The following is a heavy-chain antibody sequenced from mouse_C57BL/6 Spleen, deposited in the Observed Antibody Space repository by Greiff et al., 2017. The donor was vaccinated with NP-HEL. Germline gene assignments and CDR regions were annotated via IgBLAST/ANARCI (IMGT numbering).Heavy chain of an antibody. D-gene: IGHD4-1*02. CDR3: ARSQLGWYFDV. V-gene: IGHV1-69*01. CDR1: GYTFTSYW. CDR2: IDPSDSYT. J-gene: IGHJ1*03. Sequence: QVQLKQPGAELVMPGASVKLSCKASGYTFTSYWMHWVKQRPGQGLEWIGEIDPSDSYTNYNQKFKGKSTLTVDKSSSTAYMQLSSLTSEDSAVYYCARSQLGWYFDVWGTGTTVTVSS.